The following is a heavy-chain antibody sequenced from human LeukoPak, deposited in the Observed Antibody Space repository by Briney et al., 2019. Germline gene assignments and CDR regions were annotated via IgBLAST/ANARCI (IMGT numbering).Heavy chain of an antibody. CDR3: ARTSITTIFGVVMTNWFDP. CDR2: IYTSGST. D-gene: IGHD3-3*01. J-gene: IGHJ5*02. Sequence: SQTLSLTCTVSGGSISSGSYYWSWIRQPAGKGLGWIGRIYTSGSTNYNPSLKSRVTISVDTSKNQFSLKLSSVTAADTAVYYCARTSITTIFGVVMTNWFDPWGQGTLVTVSS. V-gene: IGHV4-61*02. CDR1: GGSISSGSYY.